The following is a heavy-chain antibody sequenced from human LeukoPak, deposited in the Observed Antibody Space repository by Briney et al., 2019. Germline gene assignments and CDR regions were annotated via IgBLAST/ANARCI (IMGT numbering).Heavy chain of an antibody. D-gene: IGHD6-6*01. CDR3: ARDLWLVSPFDY. V-gene: IGHV3-30-3*01. Sequence: GGSLRLSCAASGFTFSSYAMPWVRQAPGKGLEWVAVISYDGSNKYYADSVKGRFTISRDNSKNTLYLQMNSLRAEDTAVYYCARDLWLVSPFDYWGQGTLVTVSS. J-gene: IGHJ4*02. CDR1: GFTFSSYA. CDR2: ISYDGSNK.